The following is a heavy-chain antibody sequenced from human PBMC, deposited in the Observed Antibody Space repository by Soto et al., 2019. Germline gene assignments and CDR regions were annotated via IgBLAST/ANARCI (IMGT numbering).Heavy chain of an antibody. CDR3: AKPPDYNWNDY. CDR1: GFTFSSYA. D-gene: IGHD1-20*01. Sequence: EVQLLESGGGLVQPGGSLRLSCAASGFTFSSYAMSWVRQAPGKGLEWISAVSGSGGSTYYADSVKGRFTISRDNSKDALYLQMNNLGAEDTAVYYCAKPPDYNWNDYCGQGTLVTVSS. CDR2: VSGSGGST. V-gene: IGHV3-23*01. J-gene: IGHJ4*02.